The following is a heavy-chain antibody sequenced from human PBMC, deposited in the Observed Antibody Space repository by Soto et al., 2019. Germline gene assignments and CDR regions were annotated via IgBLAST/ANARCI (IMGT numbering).Heavy chain of an antibody. CDR1: GYSFTSYW. CDR3: ARLVPMVRGVIGYYYYYMDV. J-gene: IGHJ6*03. D-gene: IGHD3-10*01. Sequence: GESLKISCKGSGYSFTSYWIGWVRQMPGKGLEWMGIIYPGDSDTRYSPSFQGQVTISADRSISTAYLQWSSLKASDTAMYYCARLVPMVRGVIGYYYYYMDVWGKGTTVTVSS. CDR2: IYPGDSDT. V-gene: IGHV5-51*01.